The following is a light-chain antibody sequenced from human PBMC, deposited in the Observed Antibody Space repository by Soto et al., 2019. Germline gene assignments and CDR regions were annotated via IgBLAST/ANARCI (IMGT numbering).Light chain of an antibody. CDR3: QQYDNLPYT. Sequence: DIQMTQSPSSLSASVGDRVTITCQASQDISNYLNWYQQKPGKAPKLLIYDASNLETGVPSRFSGSGSGTDFTLHTSRLQPEDIATYYCQQYDNLPYTFCQGTKLEIK. CDR1: QDISNY. J-gene: IGKJ2*01. V-gene: IGKV1-33*01. CDR2: DAS.